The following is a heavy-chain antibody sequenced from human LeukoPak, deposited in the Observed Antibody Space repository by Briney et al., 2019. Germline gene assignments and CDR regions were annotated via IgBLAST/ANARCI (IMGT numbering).Heavy chain of an antibody. CDR1: GFTFSRTW. J-gene: IGHJ6*02. V-gene: IGHV3-74*01. CDR2: INSDGSST. Sequence: PGGSLRLSCAASGFTFSRTWMYWVRQAPGKGLVWVSRINSDGSSTTYADSVKGRFTISRDNAKNTAYLQMNSLRGEDTAVYSCARDWHYAMDVWGQGTTVTVSS. CDR3: ARDWHYAMDV.